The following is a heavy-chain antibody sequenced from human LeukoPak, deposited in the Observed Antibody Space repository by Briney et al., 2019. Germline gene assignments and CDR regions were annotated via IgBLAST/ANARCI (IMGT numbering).Heavy chain of an antibody. Sequence: SETLSLTCTVSSDSMSGYFWSWIRQSPGKGLEWIGYIYDSGSTNYNPSLKSRVTISVDTSKNQFSLKLSAVTAADTAVYYCARARGVQLWSNNFDYWGQGTLVIVSS. CDR3: ARARGVQLWSNNFDY. V-gene: IGHV4-59*01. D-gene: IGHD5-18*01. CDR1: SDSMSGYF. CDR2: IYDSGST. J-gene: IGHJ4*02.